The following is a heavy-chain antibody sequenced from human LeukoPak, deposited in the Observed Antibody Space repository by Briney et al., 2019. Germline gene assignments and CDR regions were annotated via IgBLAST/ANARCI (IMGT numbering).Heavy chain of an antibody. V-gene: IGHV3-11*04. CDR3: ARDSADNDYGDLDAFDI. CDR1: GFTFSDYY. D-gene: IGHD4-17*01. Sequence: PGGSLRLSCAASGFTFSDYYMSWIRQAPGKGLEWVSYISSSGSTIYYADSVKGRFTISRDNAKNSLYLQMNSLRAEDAAVYYCARDSADNDYGDLDAFDIWGQGTMVTVSS. CDR2: ISSSGSTI. J-gene: IGHJ3*02.